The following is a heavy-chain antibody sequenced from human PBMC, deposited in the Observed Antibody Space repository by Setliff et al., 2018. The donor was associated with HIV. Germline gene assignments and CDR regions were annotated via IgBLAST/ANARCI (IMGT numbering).Heavy chain of an antibody. Sequence: PGGSLRLSCAASGFSFSSHWMVWVRQAPGKGLEWVANINQDGSEKNYVDSVKGRFTISRDNAKNSLFLQMNSLRAEDTAVYYCAKDFLPSLLVDTSHFDYWGQGTLVTVSS. CDR1: GFSFSSHW. CDR2: INQDGSEK. D-gene: IGHD5-18*01. J-gene: IGHJ4*02. V-gene: IGHV3-7*01. CDR3: AKDFLPSLLVDTSHFDY.